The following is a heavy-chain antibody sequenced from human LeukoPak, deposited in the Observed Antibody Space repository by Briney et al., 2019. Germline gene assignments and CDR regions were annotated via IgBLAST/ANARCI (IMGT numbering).Heavy chain of an antibody. CDR1: GGTFSSYA. D-gene: IGHD2-2*01. V-gene: IGHV1-69*05. J-gene: IGHJ5*02. CDR2: IIPIFGTA. CDR3: ARGVVPAANNNRFDP. Sequence: SVKVSCKASGGTFSSYAISWVRQAPGQGLEWMGGIIPIFGTANYAQKFQGRVTITTDESTSTAYMELSSLRSEDTAVYYCARGVVPAANNNRFDPWGQGTLVTVSS.